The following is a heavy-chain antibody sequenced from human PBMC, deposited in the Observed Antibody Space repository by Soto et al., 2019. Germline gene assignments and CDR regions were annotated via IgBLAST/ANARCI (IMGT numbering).Heavy chain of an antibody. V-gene: IGHV1-69*02. CDR3: AVAGDRSDWSKSDY. CDR2: IIPILGIA. D-gene: IGHD6-19*01. Sequence: GASVKVSCKASGGTFSSYTISWVRQAPGQGLEWMGRIIPILGIANYAQKFQGRVTITADKSTSTAYMELSSLRSEDTAVYYCAVAGDRSDWSKSDYWGQGTLVTVSS. J-gene: IGHJ4*02. CDR1: GGTFSSYT.